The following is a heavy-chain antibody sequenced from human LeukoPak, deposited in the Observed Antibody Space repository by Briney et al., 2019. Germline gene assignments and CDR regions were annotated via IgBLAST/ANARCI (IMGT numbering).Heavy chain of an antibody. CDR1: GYTFTSYA. CDR3: AREHFYGSWSYDY. V-gene: IGHV1-3*01. Sequence: ASVKVSCKASGYTFTSYAMHWVRQAPGQRLEWMGWINAGNGNTKYSQKFQGRVTMTTDTSTSTAYMELRSLRSDDTAVYYCAREHFYGSWSYDYWGQGTLVTVSS. J-gene: IGHJ4*02. CDR2: INAGNGNT. D-gene: IGHD3-10*01.